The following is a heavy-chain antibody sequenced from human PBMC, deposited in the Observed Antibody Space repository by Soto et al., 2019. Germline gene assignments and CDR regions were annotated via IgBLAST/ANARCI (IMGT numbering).Heavy chain of an antibody. CDR1: GYSFTSYW. J-gene: IGHJ6*02. V-gene: IGHV5-10-1*01. D-gene: IGHD2-15*01. CDR2: IDPSESYT. CDR3: TRLLGTSPDYYYYGTDD. Sequence: GESLKISCKGSGYSFTSYWISWVRQMPGKGLEWMGWIDPSESYTNYSPSFQGHVTISADKSISTAYLQWRSLKASDTAMYYCTRLLGTSPDYYYYGTDDLGQGTTVTTSS.